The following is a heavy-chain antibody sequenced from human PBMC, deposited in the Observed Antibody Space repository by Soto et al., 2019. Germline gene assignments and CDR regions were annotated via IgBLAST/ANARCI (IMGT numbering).Heavy chain of an antibody. V-gene: IGHV4-34*01. CDR1: GGSFSGYY. D-gene: IGHD2-2*02. CDR2: INHSGST. Sequence: SETLFLTCAVYGGSFSGYYWSWIRQPPGKGLEWIGEINHSGSTNYNPSLKSRVTISVDTSKNQFSLKLSSVTAADTAVYYCARGPRDIVVVPAAIRWFDPWGQGTLVTVSS. J-gene: IGHJ5*02. CDR3: ARGPRDIVVVPAAIRWFDP.